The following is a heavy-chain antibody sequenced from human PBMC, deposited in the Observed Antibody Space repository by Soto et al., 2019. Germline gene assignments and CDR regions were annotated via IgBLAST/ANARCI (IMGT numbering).Heavy chain of an antibody. CDR2: VSGSGGST. CDR3: AKGRSGWFVDNWFDP. CDR1: GFTFSSYA. Sequence: EVQLLESGGGLVQPGGSLRLSCAASGFTFSSYAMSWVRQAPGKGLEWVSAVSGSGGSTYYADSVKGRFTISRDNSKNTLYLQMNGLRAEDTAVYYCAKGRSGWFVDNWFDPWGQGTLVTVSS. D-gene: IGHD3-10*01. J-gene: IGHJ5*02. V-gene: IGHV3-23*01.